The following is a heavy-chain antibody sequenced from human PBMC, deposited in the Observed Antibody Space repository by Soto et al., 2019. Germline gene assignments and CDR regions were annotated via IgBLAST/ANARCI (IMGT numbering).Heavy chain of an antibody. D-gene: IGHD4-17*01. J-gene: IGHJ4*02. CDR2: ISAYNGNT. V-gene: IGHV1-18*01. Sequence: ASVKVSCKASGYTFTSYGISWVRQAPGQGLEWMGWISAYNGNTNYAQKLQGRVTMTTDTSTSTAYMELRSLRSDDTAVYYCARDFYGDYRGAKESLYYFDYWGQGTLVTVSS. CDR3: ARDFYGDYRGAKESLYYFDY. CDR1: GYTFTSYG.